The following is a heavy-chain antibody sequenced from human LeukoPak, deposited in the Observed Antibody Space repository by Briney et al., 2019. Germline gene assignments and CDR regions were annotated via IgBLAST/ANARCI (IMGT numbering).Heavy chain of an antibody. CDR3: ATVAIAVAYNYYGMDV. CDR1: GYTLTELS. D-gene: IGHD6-19*01. CDR2: FDPEDGET. Sequence: ASVKVSCKVSGYTLTELSMHWVRQAPGKGLEWMGGFDPEDGETIYAQKFQGRVTMTEDTSTDTAYMELSSLRSEDTAVYYCATVAIAVAYNYYGMDVWGQGTTVTVSS. J-gene: IGHJ6*02. V-gene: IGHV1-24*01.